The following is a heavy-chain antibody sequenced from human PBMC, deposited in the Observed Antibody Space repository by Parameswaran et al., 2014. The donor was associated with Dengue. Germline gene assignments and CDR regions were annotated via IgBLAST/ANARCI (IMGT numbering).Heavy chain of an antibody. Sequence: WIRQPREGLEWVAVISYDGSNKYYADSVKGRFTISRDNSKNTLYLQMNSLRAEDTAVYYCARDLSSMGIAVAGLGGGHLHWYFDLWGRGTLVTVSS. J-gene: IGHJ2*01. CDR3: ARDLSSMGIAVAGLGGGHLHWYFDL. V-gene: IGHV3-30-3*01. CDR2: ISYDGSNK. D-gene: IGHD6-19*01.